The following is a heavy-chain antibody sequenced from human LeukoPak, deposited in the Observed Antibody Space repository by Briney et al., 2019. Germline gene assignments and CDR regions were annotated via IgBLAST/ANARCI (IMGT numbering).Heavy chain of an antibody. J-gene: IGHJ5*02. CDR3: ARYRTGYSSGWGDWFDP. CDR1: GYSFTSYW. V-gene: IGHV5-51*01. CDR2: IYPGDSDT. D-gene: IGHD6-19*01. Sequence: GESLKISCKGSGYSFTSYWIGWVRQMPGKGLEWMGIIYPGDSDTRYSPSFQGQVTISADKSISTAYLQWSSLKASDTAMYYCARYRTGYSSGWGDWFDPWGQGTLVTVSS.